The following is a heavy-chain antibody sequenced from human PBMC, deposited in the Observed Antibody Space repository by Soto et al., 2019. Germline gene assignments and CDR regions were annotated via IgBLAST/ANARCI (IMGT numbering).Heavy chain of an antibody. CDR3: ARDRRVLDPFDY. J-gene: IGHJ4*02. Sequence: ASVKASCKASGYTFTSYGISWVRQAPGQGLEWMGWISAYNGNTNYAQKLQGRVTMTTDTSTSTAYMELRSLRSDDTAVYYCARDRRVLDPFDYWGQGTLVTVSS. D-gene: IGHD1-1*01. CDR2: ISAYNGNT. CDR1: GYTFTSYG. V-gene: IGHV1-18*01.